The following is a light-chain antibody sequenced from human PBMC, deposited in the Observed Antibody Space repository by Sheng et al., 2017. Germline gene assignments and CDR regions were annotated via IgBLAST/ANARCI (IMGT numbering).Light chain of an antibody. CDR3: QAWDSSTYVV. J-gene: IGLJ2*01. CDR2: QDS. Sequence: SYELTQAPSVSVSPGQTAIITCSGDKLGDKYVCWYQQRSGQSPVLVIYQDSKRPSGIPERFSGSNSGNTATLTISGTQAMDEADYYCQAWDSSTYVVFGGGTKLTVL. CDR1: KLGDKY. V-gene: IGLV3-1*01.